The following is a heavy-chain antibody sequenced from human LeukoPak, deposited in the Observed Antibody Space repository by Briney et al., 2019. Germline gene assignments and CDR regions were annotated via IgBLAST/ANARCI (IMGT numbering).Heavy chain of an antibody. V-gene: IGHV3-23*01. CDR1: GFTFSGYA. CDR3: ARDLHYWVAMGV. D-gene: IGHD2-8*02. J-gene: IGHJ6*02. Sequence: GGSLRLSCEASGFTFSGYAVSWVRQAPGKGLEWVSGFGTEGNTHYAESVRGRFDISRDTSKTTVYLQMNSLRAEDTALYYCARDLHYWVAMGVRGQGTTVTVS. CDR2: FGTEGNT.